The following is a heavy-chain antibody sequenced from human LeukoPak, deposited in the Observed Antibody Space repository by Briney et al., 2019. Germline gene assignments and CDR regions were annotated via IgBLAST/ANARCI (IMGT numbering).Heavy chain of an antibody. Sequence: SETLSLTCAVYGGSFSGYYWSWIRQPPGKGLEWIGEINHSGSTNYNPSLKSRVTISVDTSKNQFSLKLSSVTVADTAVYYCARGGSHMTTVTTSIWFDPWGQGTLVTVSS. CDR1: GGSFSGYY. CDR3: ARGGSHMTTVTTSIWFDP. CDR2: INHSGST. V-gene: IGHV4-34*01. J-gene: IGHJ5*02. D-gene: IGHD4-17*01.